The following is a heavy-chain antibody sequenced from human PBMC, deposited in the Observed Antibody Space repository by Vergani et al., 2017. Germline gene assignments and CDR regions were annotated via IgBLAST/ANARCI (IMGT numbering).Heavy chain of an antibody. Sequence: EVQLVETGGGLIQPGGSLRLSCAASGFTVSSNYMSWVRQAPGKGLEWVSVIYSGGSTYYADSVKGRFTISRDNSKNTLYLQMNSLRAEDTAVYYCARGGRYCSSTSCYLYYWGQGPLVTVSS. D-gene: IGHD2-2*01. CDR1: GFTVSSNY. CDR3: ARGGRYCSSTSCYLYY. V-gene: IGHV3-53*02. J-gene: IGHJ4*02. CDR2: IYSGGST.